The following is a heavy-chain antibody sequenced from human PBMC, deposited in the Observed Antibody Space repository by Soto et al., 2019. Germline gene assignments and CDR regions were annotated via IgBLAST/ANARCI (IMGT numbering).Heavy chain of an antibody. CDR1: GFTFSSYA. Sequence: GGSLRLSCAASGFTFSSYAMHWVRQAPGKGLEWVAVISYDGSNKYYADSVKGRFTISRDNSKNTLYLQMNSLRAEDTAVYYCASLSLGSRVPFDYWGQGTLVTVSS. J-gene: IGHJ4*02. CDR2: ISYDGSNK. D-gene: IGHD6-6*01. CDR3: ASLSLGSRVPFDY. V-gene: IGHV3-30-3*01.